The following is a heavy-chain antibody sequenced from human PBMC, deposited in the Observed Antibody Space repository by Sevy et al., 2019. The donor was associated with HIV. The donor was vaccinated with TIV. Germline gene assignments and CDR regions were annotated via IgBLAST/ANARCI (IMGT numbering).Heavy chain of an antibody. D-gene: IGHD5-12*01. CDR2: IGGDKKKS. CDR1: GFMFDDHT. J-gene: IGHJ4*02. CDR3: AKDVGGFSGFDY. Sequence: GGSLRLSCGASGFMFDDHTMHWVRQAPGKGLQWVSFIGGDKKKSSYASSVQGRFSISRDNRRNTLYLQMHSLRIEDTGLYFCAKDVGGFSGFDYWGQGTLVTVSS. V-gene: IGHV3-43*01.